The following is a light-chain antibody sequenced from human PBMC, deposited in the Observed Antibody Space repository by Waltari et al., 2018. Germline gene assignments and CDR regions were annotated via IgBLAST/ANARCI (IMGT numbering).Light chain of an antibody. CDR3: LLSYSGPRV. Sequence: QAVVTQEPSLTVSPGGTVTLTCGSSTGAVTSDHYPYWFQQKPGQAPRPLNYDPSNKHSWPPARLSGSLLGGKAALTLSGAQPEDEAEYYCLLSYSGPRVFGGGTKLTVL. CDR2: DPS. J-gene: IGLJ2*01. CDR1: TGAVTSDHY. V-gene: IGLV7-46*01.